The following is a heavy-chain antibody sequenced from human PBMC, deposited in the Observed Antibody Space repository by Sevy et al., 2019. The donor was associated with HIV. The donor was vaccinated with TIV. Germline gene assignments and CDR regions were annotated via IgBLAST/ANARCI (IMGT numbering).Heavy chain of an antibody. Sequence: ASVKVSCKASGYTFTGYYMHWVRQAPGQGLEWMGWINPNSGGTNYAQKFQGRATMTRDTSISTAYMELSRLRSDDTAVYYCAREGVLLWFGELSWFDPWGQGTLVTVSS. V-gene: IGHV1-2*02. CDR3: AREGVLLWFGELSWFDP. CDR1: GYTFTGYY. J-gene: IGHJ5*02. D-gene: IGHD3-10*01. CDR2: INPNSGGT.